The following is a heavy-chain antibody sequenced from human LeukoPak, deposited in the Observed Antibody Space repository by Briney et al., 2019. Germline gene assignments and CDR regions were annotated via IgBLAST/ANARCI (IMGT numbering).Heavy chain of an antibody. Sequence: PSETLSLTCGVSSYSITSGNYWGWIRQTPGKGLEWIGSISHSGSTYSNPSLKSRVSISLYMSKNQFSLELSSVTAADSAIYYCARLTNSASGSSYTGGFYYMDVWGKGSTVTVSS. CDR1: SYSITSGNY. J-gene: IGHJ6*03. D-gene: IGHD3-10*01. CDR2: ISHSGST. V-gene: IGHV4-38-2*01. CDR3: ARLTNSASGSSYTGGFYYMDV.